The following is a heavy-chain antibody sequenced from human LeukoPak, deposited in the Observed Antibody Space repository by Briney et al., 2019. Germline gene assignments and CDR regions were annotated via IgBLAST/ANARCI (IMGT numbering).Heavy chain of an antibody. CDR2: IYYSGST. Sequence: PSETLSLTCTVSGGSISSYYWSWIRQPPGKGLEWIGYIYYSGSTNYNPSLKSRVTISVDTSKNQFSLKLSSVTAADTAVYYCARGNYDFWSGYRGPFDYWGQGTLVTVSS. J-gene: IGHJ4*02. CDR3: ARGNYDFWSGYRGPFDY. D-gene: IGHD3-3*01. CDR1: GGSISSYY. V-gene: IGHV4-59*01.